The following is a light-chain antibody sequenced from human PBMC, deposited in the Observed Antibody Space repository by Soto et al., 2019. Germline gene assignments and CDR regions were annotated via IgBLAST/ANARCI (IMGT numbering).Light chain of an antibody. Sequence: DIVMTQSPESLAVSLGERATINCKSNQSVLYTSTSKNYLAWYQQRPGQAPKLVIFWASTRESGVPDRFRGSGSGTNFTLNINYPQAEDVAVYYCQQYFEDPPYTFGPGTRLEIK. V-gene: IGKV4-1*01. CDR1: QSVLYTSTSKNY. CDR3: QQYFEDPPYT. J-gene: IGKJ2*01. CDR2: WAS.